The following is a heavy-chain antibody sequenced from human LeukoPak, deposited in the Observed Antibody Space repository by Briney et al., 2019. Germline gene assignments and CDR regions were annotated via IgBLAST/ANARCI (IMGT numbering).Heavy chain of an antibody. D-gene: IGHD2-2*01. CDR1: GGSISSRSYY. CDR2: IYYSGST. CDR3: ARGDIVVVPADY. Sequence: SETLSLTCTVSGGSISSRSYYWGWIRQPPGKGLEWIGSIYYSGSTYYNPSLKSRVTISVDTSKNQFSLKLSSVTAADTAVYYCARGDIVVVPADYWGQGTLVTVSS. V-gene: IGHV4-39*01. J-gene: IGHJ4*02.